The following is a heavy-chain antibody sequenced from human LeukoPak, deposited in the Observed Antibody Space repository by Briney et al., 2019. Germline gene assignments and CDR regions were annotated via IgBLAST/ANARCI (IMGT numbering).Heavy chain of an antibody. Sequence: GASVKVSCKASGGTFSSYAISWVRQAPGQGLEWMGRIIPILGIANYAQKFQGRVTITAGKSTSTAYMELSSLRSEDTAVYYCARVPRKYYYDSSGYLTLDYWGQGTLVTVSS. J-gene: IGHJ4*02. CDR2: IIPILGIA. CDR1: GGTFSSYA. V-gene: IGHV1-69*04. D-gene: IGHD3-22*01. CDR3: ARVPRKYYYDSSGYLTLDY.